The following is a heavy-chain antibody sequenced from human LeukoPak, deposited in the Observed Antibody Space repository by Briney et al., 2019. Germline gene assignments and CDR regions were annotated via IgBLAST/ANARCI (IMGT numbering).Heavy chain of an antibody. D-gene: IGHD6-13*01. V-gene: IGHV4-39*01. CDR2: IYYSGST. J-gene: IGHJ4*02. Sequence: PSETLSLTCTVSGGSIGSSSYYWGWIRQPPGKGLEWIGSIYYSGSTYYNPSLKSRVTISVDTSKNQFSLKLSSVTAADTAVYYCARRSGSSWSYWGQGTLVTVSS. CDR1: GGSIGSSSYY. CDR3: ARRSGSSWSY.